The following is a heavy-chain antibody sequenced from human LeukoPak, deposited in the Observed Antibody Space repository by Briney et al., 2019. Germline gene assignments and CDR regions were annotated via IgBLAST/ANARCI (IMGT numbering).Heavy chain of an antibody. CDR1: GGSFSTYY. CDR3: ARAVITFGAAVAKGFDC. D-gene: IGHD3-22*01. J-gene: IGHJ4*02. Sequence: PSETLSLTCTVSGGSFSTYYWSWIRQPPGKGLEWIGYIYCSGSTDYNPSLKSRVTMSLDTSKNQFSLNLNSVTAADTAVYYCARAVITFGAAVAKGFDCWGQGTLVTVPS. V-gene: IGHV4-59*01. CDR2: IYCSGST.